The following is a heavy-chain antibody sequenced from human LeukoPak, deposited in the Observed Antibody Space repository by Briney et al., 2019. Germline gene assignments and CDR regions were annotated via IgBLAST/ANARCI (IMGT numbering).Heavy chain of an antibody. CDR2: SYTSGGT. CDR3: ASAAKYSSGWYLFDY. J-gene: IGHJ4*02. D-gene: IGHD6-19*01. V-gene: IGHV4-4*07. Sequence: SQTLSLTHTVYAASITDYYRSWVRQPAGKGLEWIVRSYTSGGTNYNPALESRVIISVDTSNNQFSLKLSSVTAANAAMYYCASAAKYSSGWYLFDYWGQGILVTVSA. CDR1: AASITDYY.